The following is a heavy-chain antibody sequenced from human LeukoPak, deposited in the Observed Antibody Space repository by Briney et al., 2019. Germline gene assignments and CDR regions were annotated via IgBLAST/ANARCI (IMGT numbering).Heavy chain of an antibody. CDR1: GFTFSSYG. V-gene: IGHV3-30*18. J-gene: IGHJ4*02. D-gene: IGHD6-13*01. CDR3: AKVRIAAAGSHTRLFDY. Sequence: GGSLRLSCAASGFTFSSYGMHWVRQAPGKGLEWVAVISYDGSNKYYADSVKGRFTISRDNSKNTLYLQMNSLRAEDTAVYYCAKVRIAAAGSHTRLFDYWGQGTLVTVSS. CDR2: ISYDGSNK.